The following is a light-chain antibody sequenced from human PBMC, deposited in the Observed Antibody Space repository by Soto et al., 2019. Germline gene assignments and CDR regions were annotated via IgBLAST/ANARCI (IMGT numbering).Light chain of an antibody. J-gene: IGKJ4*01. V-gene: IGKV3-15*01. CDR3: QQYNDWPSLT. CDR2: GAS. CDR1: KTVSSR. Sequence: EIVMTQSPGTLSVSPGDRSTLSCRARKTVSSRLAWYQQKPGQAPSLLIYGASTRAAGIPARFSGSGSGTEFTLTITSLQSEDVAVYYCQQYNDWPSLTFGGGTKVEVK.